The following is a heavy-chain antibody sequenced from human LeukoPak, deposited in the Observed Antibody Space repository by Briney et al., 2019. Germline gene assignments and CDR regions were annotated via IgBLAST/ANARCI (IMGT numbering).Heavy chain of an antibody. CDR3: ARRRGGWFDP. CDR1: GFTFSSYE. J-gene: IGHJ5*02. D-gene: IGHD3-16*01. CDR2: IRATGNTV. V-gene: IGHV3-48*03. Sequence: GGSLRLSCAASGFTFSSYEMNWVRQAPGKGLEWVSYIRATGNTVFYSDSVKGRFIISRDNAENSLYLQMNSLRDDDTALYYCARRRGGWFDPWGQGTLVTVSS.